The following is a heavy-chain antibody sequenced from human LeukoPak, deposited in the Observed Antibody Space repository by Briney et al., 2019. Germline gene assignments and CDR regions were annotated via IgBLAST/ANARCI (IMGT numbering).Heavy chain of an antibody. CDR1: GDSFSSVKDY. CDR3: ARRGRRQQLDY. V-gene: IGHV4-39*07. D-gene: IGHD6-13*01. CDR2: GDYSGGT. Sequence: SETLSLTCTVSGDSFSSVKDYWAWIRQPPGKGLEWIASGDYSGGTYYNPSLESRVTISADMSKNQISLKLSSVTAADTAVYYCARRGRRQQLDYWGQGTLVTVSS. J-gene: IGHJ4*02.